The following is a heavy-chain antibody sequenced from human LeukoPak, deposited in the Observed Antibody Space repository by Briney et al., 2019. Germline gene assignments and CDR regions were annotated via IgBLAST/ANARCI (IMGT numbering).Heavy chain of an antibody. J-gene: IGHJ4*02. CDR2: ISSSGSTI. V-gene: IGHV3-11*04. D-gene: IGHD3-10*01. CDR3: ARAQPRWFGESTYYFDY. Sequence: GGSLRLSCAASGFTFSDYYMSWIRQAPGKGLEWVSYISSSGSTIYYADSVKGRFTISRDNAKSSLYLQMNSLRAEDTAVYYCARAQPRWFGESTYYFDYWGQGTLVTVSS. CDR1: GFTFSDYY.